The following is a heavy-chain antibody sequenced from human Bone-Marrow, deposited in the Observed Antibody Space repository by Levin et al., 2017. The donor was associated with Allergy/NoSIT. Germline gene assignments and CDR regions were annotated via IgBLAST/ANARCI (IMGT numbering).Heavy chain of an antibody. J-gene: IGHJ3*02. Sequence: PVASVKVSCKASGYTFTGYYMHWVRQAPGQGLEWMGWINPNSGGTNYAQKFQGRVTMTRDTSISTAYMELSRLRSDDTAVYYCARDLRIAVAGTAFDIWGQGTMVTVSS. CDR2: INPNSGGT. CDR3: ARDLRIAVAGTAFDI. CDR1: GYTFTGYY. V-gene: IGHV1-2*02. D-gene: IGHD6-19*01.